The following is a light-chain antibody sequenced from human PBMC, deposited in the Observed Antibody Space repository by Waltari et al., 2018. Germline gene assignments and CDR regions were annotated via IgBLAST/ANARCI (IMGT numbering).Light chain of an antibody. CDR3: QQYYNYWT. Sequence: DIQMTQSPSTLSASVGDRVTITCRASQSINAWLAWYQQKPGKAPKLLIYKASNLESGVPSRFSGSGSETEFTLTISSLQPGDFATYYCQQYYNYWTFGQGTKVEIK. V-gene: IGKV1-5*03. J-gene: IGKJ1*01. CDR1: QSINAW. CDR2: KAS.